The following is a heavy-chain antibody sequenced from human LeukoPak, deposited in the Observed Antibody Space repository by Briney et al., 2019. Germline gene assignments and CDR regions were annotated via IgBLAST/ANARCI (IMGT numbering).Heavy chain of an antibody. Sequence: SGGSLRLSCTASGFAFRGSAMHWVREASGKGLEWVAHIRSKAHNYATAYPASGKGRFTISRDDSKNTAYLQMNSLKTEDTAVYYCTRGGVTSVTTRAFRFVYYCMDVWGKGTTVTVSS. CDR3: TRGGVTSVTTRAFRFVYYCMDV. J-gene: IGHJ6*03. D-gene: IGHD4-17*01. CDR2: IRSKAHNYAT. V-gene: IGHV3-73*01. CDR1: GFAFRGSA.